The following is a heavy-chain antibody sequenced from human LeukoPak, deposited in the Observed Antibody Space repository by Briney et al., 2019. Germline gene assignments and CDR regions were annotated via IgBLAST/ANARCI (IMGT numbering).Heavy chain of an antibody. CDR2: MQYDGSQI. CDR3: AGKAAAFYFDY. D-gene: IGHD6-13*01. CDR1: GLAFSSYG. V-gene: IGHV3-30*02. J-gene: IGHJ4*02. Sequence: GGSLRLSCTASGLAFSSYGMHWARQAPGEGLEWVAFMQYDGSQIYYVDSVKGRFTISRDNSKNALYLQMNSLRPEDTAIYYCAGKAAAFYFDYWGQGTLVTVSS.